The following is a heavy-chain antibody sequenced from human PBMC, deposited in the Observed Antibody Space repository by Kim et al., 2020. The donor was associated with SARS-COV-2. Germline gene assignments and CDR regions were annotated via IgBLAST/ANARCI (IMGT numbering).Heavy chain of an antibody. CDR3: ARGDESGFFTKY. D-gene: IGHD3-3*01. CDR1: GFTLSDYN. Sequence: GGSLRLSCTTSGFTLSDYNMNWVRQAPGKGLEWLASINHAGNKKFYADSVKGRFTVSRDDIKNSLYLQMSDLGAEDTAVYYCARGDESGFFTKYWGQGVLVTVSS. V-gene: IGHV3-21*04. J-gene: IGHJ4*02. CDR2: INHAGNKK.